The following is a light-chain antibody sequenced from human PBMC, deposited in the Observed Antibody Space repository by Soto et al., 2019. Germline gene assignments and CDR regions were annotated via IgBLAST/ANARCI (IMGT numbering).Light chain of an antibody. J-gene: IGKJ1*01. CDR1: QGISSY. V-gene: IGKV1-8*01. CDR2: AAS. CDR3: QQYNSYPWT. Sequence: AIRMTQSPSSLSASTGDRVTITCRASQGISSYLAWYQQKPGKAPKLLIYAASTLPTGVPSRFSGSGSGTDFTLTISSLQSEDFATYYCQQYNSYPWTFGQGTKVEIK.